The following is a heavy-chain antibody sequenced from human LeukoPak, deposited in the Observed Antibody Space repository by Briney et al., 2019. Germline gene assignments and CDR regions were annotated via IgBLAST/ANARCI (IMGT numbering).Heavy chain of an antibody. D-gene: IGHD3-10*01. V-gene: IGHV2-5*02. CDR3: AHTMVRGIILDY. CDR2: IYWDDDK. CDR1: AFSLSTRGVA. Sequence: SGPTLVNPTQTLTLTCTFSAFSLSTRGVAVGWIREPPGKALEWLALIYWDDDKRYSPSLKSRLTITKDTSKNQVVLTMTNMDPVDTATYYCAHTMVRGIILDYWGQGTLVTVSS. J-gene: IGHJ4*02.